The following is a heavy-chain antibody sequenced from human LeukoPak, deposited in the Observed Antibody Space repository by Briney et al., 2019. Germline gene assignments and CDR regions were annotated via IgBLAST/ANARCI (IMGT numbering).Heavy chain of an antibody. V-gene: IGHV4-34*01. Sequence: SETLSLTCAVYGGSFSGYYWSWIRQPPGKGLEWIGEINHSGSTNYNPSLKSRVTISVDTSKNQFSLKLSSVTAADTAVYYCARHRSSWLIDYWGQGTLVTVSS. D-gene: IGHD6-6*01. CDR1: GGSFSGYY. J-gene: IGHJ4*02. CDR2: INHSGST. CDR3: ARHRSSWLIDY.